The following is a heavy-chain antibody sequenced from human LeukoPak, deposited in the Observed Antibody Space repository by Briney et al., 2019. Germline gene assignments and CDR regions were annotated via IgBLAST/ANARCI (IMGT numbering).Heavy chain of an antibody. CDR3: ARERKYDSNFDY. D-gene: IGHD1-1*01. CDR1: GFTFSSYW. V-gene: IGHV3-74*01. J-gene: IGHJ4*02. Sequence: EGSLRLSCAASGFTFSSYWMHWVRQPPGKGLVWVSRIKNDGSTTTYADSVKGRFTVSRDNAKNTLYLRMNSLRAEDTAVYYCARERKYDSNFDYWGQGTLVTVSS. CDR2: IKNDGSTT.